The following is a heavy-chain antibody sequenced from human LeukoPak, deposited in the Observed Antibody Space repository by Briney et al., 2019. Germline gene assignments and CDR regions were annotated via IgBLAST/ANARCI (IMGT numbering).Heavy chain of an antibody. V-gene: IGHV3-23*01. CDR1: GFSFTAFW. Sequence: QSGGSLRLSCAASGFSFTAFWMTWVRQTPGKGLEWVAGIFGSGGSPHYADPVKGRFTISRDNSRNTVYLQINSLRAEDTAVYYCGKTTVGYSSGQKPAWPVDYWGQGTLVTVSS. D-gene: IGHD5-18*01. CDR2: IFGSGGSP. CDR3: GKTTVGYSSGQKPAWPVDY. J-gene: IGHJ4*02.